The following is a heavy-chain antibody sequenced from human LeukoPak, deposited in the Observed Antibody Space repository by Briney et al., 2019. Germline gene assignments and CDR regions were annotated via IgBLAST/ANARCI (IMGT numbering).Heavy chain of an antibody. CDR3: ARGGGILRLKNFDY. CDR2: INHSGST. D-gene: IGHD2-15*01. J-gene: IGHJ4*02. CDR1: GGSFSGYY. Sequence: SETLSLTCAVYGGSFSGYYWSWIRQPPGKGLEWIGEINHSGSTNYNPSLKSRVTIPVDTSKNQFSLKLSSVTAADTAVYYCARGGGILRLKNFDYWGQGTLVTVSS. V-gene: IGHV4-34*01.